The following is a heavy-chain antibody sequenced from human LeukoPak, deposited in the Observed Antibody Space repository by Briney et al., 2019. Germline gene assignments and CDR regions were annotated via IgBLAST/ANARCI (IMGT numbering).Heavy chain of an antibody. CDR1: GFTFSSYG. V-gene: IGHV3-30*02. D-gene: IGHD5-24*01. CDR3: VRDGVRDGLYFDY. CDR2: IRYDGSNK. Sequence: GGSLRLSCAASGFTFSSYGMHWVRQAPGKGLEWVAFIRYDGSNKYYADSVKGRFTISRDNAKNSLYLQMNSLRAEDTAVYYCVRDGVRDGLYFDYWGQGTLVTVSS. J-gene: IGHJ4*02.